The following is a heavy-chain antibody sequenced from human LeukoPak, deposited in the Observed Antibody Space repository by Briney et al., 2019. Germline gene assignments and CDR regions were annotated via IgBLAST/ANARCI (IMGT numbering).Heavy chain of an antibody. D-gene: IGHD3-10*01. J-gene: IGHJ4*02. CDR2: IYYSGST. Sequence: SETLSLTCTVSGGSIGSSSYYWGWIRQPPGKGLEWIGSIYYSGSTYYNPSLKSRVTISVDTSKNQFSLKLSSVTAADTAVYYCARLGYGSGSYYSVPDYWGQGTLVTVSS. V-gene: IGHV4-39*01. CDR1: GGSIGSSSYY. CDR3: ARLGYGSGSYYSVPDY.